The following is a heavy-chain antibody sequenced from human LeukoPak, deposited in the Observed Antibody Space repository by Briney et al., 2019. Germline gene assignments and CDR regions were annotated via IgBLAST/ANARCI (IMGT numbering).Heavy chain of an antibody. J-gene: IGHJ3*02. D-gene: IGHD3-10*01. V-gene: IGHV1-69*04. CDR3: ARGTTMVRDKAAFDI. CDR2: IIPILGIA. CDR1: GYTFTSYG. Sequence: SVKVSCKASGYTFTSYGISWVRQAPGQGLEWMGRIIPILGIANYAQKFQGRVTITADKSTSTAYMELSSLRSEDTAVYYCARGTTMVRDKAAFDIWGQGTMVTVSS.